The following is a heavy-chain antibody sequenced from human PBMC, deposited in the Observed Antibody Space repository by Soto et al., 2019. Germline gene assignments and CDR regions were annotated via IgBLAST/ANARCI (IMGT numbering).Heavy chain of an antibody. Sequence: ASVKVSCKASGYTFTSYDINWVRQATGRGLEWMGWMNPNSGNTGYAQKLLGRVTMTRNISISTAYMELSSLRSEGTAVYYCASATDFWSGYPTDYWGQGTLVTVSS. CDR1: GYTFTSYD. D-gene: IGHD3-3*01. J-gene: IGHJ4*02. CDR3: ASATDFWSGYPTDY. V-gene: IGHV1-8*01. CDR2: MNPNSGNT.